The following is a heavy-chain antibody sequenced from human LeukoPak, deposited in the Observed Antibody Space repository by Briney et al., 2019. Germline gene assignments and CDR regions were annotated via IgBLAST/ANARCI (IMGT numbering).Heavy chain of an antibody. CDR1: GFTVSSNS. D-gene: IGHD1-14*01. CDR3: ARDGGDRNSYYYYGMDV. Sequence: PGGSLRLSCAASGFTVSSNSMSWVRQAPGKGLEWVSHIYSGGSTYYADSVKGRFTISRDNSKNTLSLQLNSLRAEDTAVYYCARDGGDRNSYYYYGMDVWGQGTTVTVSS. CDR2: IYSGGST. V-gene: IGHV3-66*01. J-gene: IGHJ6*02.